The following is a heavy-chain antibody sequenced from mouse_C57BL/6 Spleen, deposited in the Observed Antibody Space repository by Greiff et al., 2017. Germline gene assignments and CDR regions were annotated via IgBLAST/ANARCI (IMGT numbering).Heavy chain of an antibody. Sequence: QVQLQQPGAELVMPGASVKLSCKASGYTFTSYWMHWVKQRPGQGLEWIGEIDPSDSYTNYNQKFKGKSTLTVDKSSSTAYMQLSSLTSEDSAVYDCARSPYGYDGAMDYWGQGTSVTVSS. CDR3: ARSPYGYDGAMDY. V-gene: IGHV1-69*01. CDR2: IDPSDSYT. D-gene: IGHD2-2*01. J-gene: IGHJ4*01. CDR1: GYTFTSYW.